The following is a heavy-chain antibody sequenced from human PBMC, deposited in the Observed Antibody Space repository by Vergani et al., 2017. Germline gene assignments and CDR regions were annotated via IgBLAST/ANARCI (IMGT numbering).Heavy chain of an antibody. CDR3: ARDGGSSGWHLPGGYGMDV. CDR1: GGTFSSYA. V-gene: IGHV1-69*04. D-gene: IGHD6-19*01. Sequence: QVQLVQSGAEVKKPGSSVKVSCKASGGTFSSYAISWVRQAPGQGLEWMGRIIPILGIANYAQKVQGRVTITADKSTSTAYMELSSLRSEDTAVYYCARDGGSSGWHLPGGYGMDVWGQGTTVTVSS. J-gene: IGHJ6*02. CDR2: IIPILGIA.